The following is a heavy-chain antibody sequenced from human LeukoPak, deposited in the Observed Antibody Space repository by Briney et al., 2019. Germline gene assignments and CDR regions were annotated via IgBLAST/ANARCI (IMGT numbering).Heavy chain of an antibody. CDR1: GYTFTSYG. CDR2: INPSGGST. V-gene: IGHV1-46*01. CDR3: ARGQTPRNWNEERVLDY. D-gene: IGHD1-1*01. J-gene: IGHJ4*02. Sequence: ASVKVSCKASGYTFTSYGISWVRQAPGQGLEWMGIINPSGGSTSYAQKFQGRVTMTRDTSTSTVYMELSSLRSEDTAVYYCARGQTPRNWNEERVLDYWGQGTLVTVSS.